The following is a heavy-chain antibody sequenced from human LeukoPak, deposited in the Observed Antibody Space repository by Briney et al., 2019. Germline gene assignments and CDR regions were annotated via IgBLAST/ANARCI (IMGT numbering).Heavy chain of an antibody. Sequence: GGSLRLSCAVSGFSFSSYAMHWVRQAPGKGLEWVAVISYDGSNKYYADSVKGRVTISRDNSKNTLYLQMNSLRAEDTAVYYCASVVGAQFDYWGQGTLVTVSS. CDR2: ISYDGSNK. D-gene: IGHD2-15*01. V-gene: IGHV3-30*04. CDR3: ASVVGAQFDY. J-gene: IGHJ4*02. CDR1: GFSFSSYA.